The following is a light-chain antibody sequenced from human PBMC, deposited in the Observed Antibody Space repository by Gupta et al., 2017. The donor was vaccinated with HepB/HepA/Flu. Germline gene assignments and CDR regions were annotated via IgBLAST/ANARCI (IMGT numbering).Light chain of an antibody. J-gene: IGKJ1*01. CDR3: QQYNSYGT. CDR2: KAS. Sequence: DMHMTQSPSTLSASVGDRVTITCRASQSISSWLAWYQQKPGKAPKLLIYKASSLESGVPSRFSGSGSGTEFTLTISSLQPDDFATYYCQQYNSYGTFGQGTKVEIK. V-gene: IGKV1-5*03. CDR1: QSISSW.